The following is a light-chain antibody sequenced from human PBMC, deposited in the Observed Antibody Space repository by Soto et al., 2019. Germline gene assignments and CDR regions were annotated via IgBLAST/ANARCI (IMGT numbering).Light chain of an antibody. CDR2: RAS. V-gene: IGKV1-5*03. CDR1: RDIGPW. CDR3: HRHETYPLA. J-gene: IGKJ4*01. Sequence: TQMTQSPSTLSASVGDSVSITCRASRDIGPWLAWFQQKPGRAPNLLIYRASTLARGVPSRFSGSGSGTAFTLTIRSLQPDAFATYYCHRHETYPLAFGGGNKVDI.